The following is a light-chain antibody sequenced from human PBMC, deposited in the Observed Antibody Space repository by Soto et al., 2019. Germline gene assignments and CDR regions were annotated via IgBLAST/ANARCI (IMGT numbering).Light chain of an antibody. CDR1: SNDVGSYNF. J-gene: IGLJ2*01. CDR3: SSYTPTSALIL. Sequence: QSALTQPASVSGSPGQSITISCTGASNDVGSYNFVSWYQQHPRKAPKLMIYDVSSRPSGVSNRFSGSKSGNTASLTISGLQAEDEADYYCSSYTPTSALILFGGGTQLTVL. CDR2: DVS. V-gene: IGLV2-14*01.